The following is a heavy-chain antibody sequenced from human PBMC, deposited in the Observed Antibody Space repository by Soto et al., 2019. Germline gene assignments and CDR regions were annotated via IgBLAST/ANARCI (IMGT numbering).Heavy chain of an antibody. V-gene: IGHV3-23*01. J-gene: IGHJ4*02. D-gene: IGHD6-13*01. CDR2: ISIGGAST. Sequence: EVQLLESGGGLVQPGGSLRLSCAASGFTFSNYVMTWVRQAPGKGLEWVSSISIGGASTNYADSVKGRLIISRDNSKSTLYVQMNGLRAEDTALYYCAKGLSGRWYDPFDYWGQGTLVTVSS. CDR1: GFTFSNYV. CDR3: AKGLSGRWYDPFDY.